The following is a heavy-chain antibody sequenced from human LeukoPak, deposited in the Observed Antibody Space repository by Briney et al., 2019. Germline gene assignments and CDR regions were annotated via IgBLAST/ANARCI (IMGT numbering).Heavy chain of an antibody. J-gene: IGHJ4*02. CDR2: ISSSGNTI. CDR3: ARGMITFGGGYYFDY. V-gene: IGHV3-48*03. D-gene: IGHD3-16*01. Sequence: GGSLRLSCAASGFTFSSYEMNWVRQAPGKGLEWVSYISSSGNTIYYANSVKGRFTISRDNAKNSLYLQMNSLRAEDTAIYYCARGMITFGGGYYFDYWGQGTLVTVSS. CDR1: GFTFSSYE.